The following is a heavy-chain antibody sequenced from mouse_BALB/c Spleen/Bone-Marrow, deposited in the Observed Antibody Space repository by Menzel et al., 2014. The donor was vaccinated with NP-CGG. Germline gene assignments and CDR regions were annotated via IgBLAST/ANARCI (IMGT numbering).Heavy chain of an antibody. CDR2: IWAGGST. V-gene: IGHV2-9*02. Sequence: VKLVESGPGLVAPSQSLSITCTVSGFSSTSYGVHWVRQPPGKGLEWLGVIWAGGSTNYNSALMSRLSISKDNSKSQVFLKMNSLQTDDTAMYYCAREGLLLYRGFAYWGQGTLVTVSA. J-gene: IGHJ3*01. D-gene: IGHD2-10*01. CDR3: AREGLLLYRGFAY. CDR1: GFSSTSYG.